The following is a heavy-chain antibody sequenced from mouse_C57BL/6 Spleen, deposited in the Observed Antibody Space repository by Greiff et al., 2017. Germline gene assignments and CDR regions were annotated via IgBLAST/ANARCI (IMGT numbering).Heavy chain of an antibody. Sequence: QVQLQQSGAELARPGASVKLSCKASGYTFTSYGISWVKQRTGQGLEWIGEIYPRSGNTYYNEKFKGKATLTADKSSSTAYMELRSLTSEDSAVYFCALRGGLYWGQGTTLTVSS. D-gene: IGHD3-1*01. V-gene: IGHV1-81*01. CDR1: GYTFTSYG. J-gene: IGHJ2*01. CDR2: IYPRSGNT. CDR3: ALRGGLY.